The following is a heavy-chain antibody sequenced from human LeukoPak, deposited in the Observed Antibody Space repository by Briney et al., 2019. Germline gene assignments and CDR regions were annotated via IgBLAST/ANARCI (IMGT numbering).Heavy chain of an antibody. CDR1: GFSLSTSGVG. Sequence: SGPTLVKPTQTLTLTCTFSGFSLSTSGVGVGWIRQPPGKALEWLALIYWDDDKRYSPSLKSRLTITKDTSKNQVVLTMTNMDPVDTATYYCSHTLIRRVRGVIIGYFDYWGQGILVTVSS. V-gene: IGHV2-5*02. D-gene: IGHD3-10*01. CDR2: IYWDDDK. J-gene: IGHJ4*02. CDR3: SHTLIRRVRGVIIGYFDY.